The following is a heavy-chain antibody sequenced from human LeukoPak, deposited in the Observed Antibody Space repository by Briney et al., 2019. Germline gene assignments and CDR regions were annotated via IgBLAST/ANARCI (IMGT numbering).Heavy chain of an antibody. Sequence: GGSLRLSCAASGFTFSSYSMSWVRQAPGKGLEWVSAISGSGGSTYYADSVKGRLTISRDNSKNTLYLQMDSLRAEDTAVYYCAKGPDYYGMDVWGQGTTVTVSS. V-gene: IGHV3-23*01. J-gene: IGHJ6*02. CDR2: ISGSGGST. CDR3: AKGPDYYGMDV. CDR1: GFTFSSYS.